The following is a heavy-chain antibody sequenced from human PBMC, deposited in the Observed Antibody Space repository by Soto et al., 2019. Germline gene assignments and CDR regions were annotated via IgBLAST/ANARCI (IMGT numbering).Heavy chain of an antibody. J-gene: IGHJ6*02. V-gene: IGHV4-31*03. D-gene: IGHD3-10*01. Sequence: TLSLTCTVSGGSISSGGYYSTWIRQHPGKGLEWIGYIYYSGSTYYNPSLKSRVTISVDTSKNQFSLKLSSVTAADTAVYYCARQAIVRGVPYYYYGLDVWGQGTTVTVSS. CDR1: GGSISSGGYY. CDR2: IYYSGST. CDR3: ARQAIVRGVPYYYYGLDV.